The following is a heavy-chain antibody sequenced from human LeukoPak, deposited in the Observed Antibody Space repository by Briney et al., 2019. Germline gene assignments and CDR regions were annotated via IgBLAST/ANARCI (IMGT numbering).Heavy chain of an antibody. V-gene: IGHV4-34*01. J-gene: IGHJ5*02. CDR2: INHSGST. CDR1: GGSFIDYY. CDR3: ARKVGATTYPDWFDP. D-gene: IGHD1-26*01. Sequence: PSETLSLTCAVYGGSFIDYYWSWIRQPPGKGLEWIGEINHSGSTNYNPSLKSRLTISVDTSKKQFSLKLSSVTAADTAVFYCARKVGATTYPDWFDPWGQGTLVTVSS.